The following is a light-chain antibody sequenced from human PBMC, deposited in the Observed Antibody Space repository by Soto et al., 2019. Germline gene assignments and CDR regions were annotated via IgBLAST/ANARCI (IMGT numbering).Light chain of an antibody. J-gene: IGLJ1*01. CDR2: DVS. CDR1: SSDVGGYNY. CDR3: SSYTSSSVYV. Sequence: QSALTQPASVSGSPGQSITTSCTGTSSDVGGYNYVSWYQQHPGKAPKLMIYDVSNRPSGVSNRFSGSKSGNTASLTISGLQAEDEADYYCSSYTSSSVYVFGTGTKLTVL. V-gene: IGLV2-14*01.